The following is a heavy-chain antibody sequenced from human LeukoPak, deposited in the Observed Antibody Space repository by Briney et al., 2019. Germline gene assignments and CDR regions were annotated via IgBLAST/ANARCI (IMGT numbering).Heavy chain of an antibody. CDR2: ISSGSTYI. Sequence: GGSLRLSCAASGFTFSHYTMNWVRQAPGKGLEWVSSISSGSTYIYYADSVKGRFTISRDNAKNSLFLQMNRLRAEDTAVYYCARFTTTYYFDHWGQGTLATFSS. CDR1: GFTFSHYT. CDR3: ARFTTTYYFDH. J-gene: IGHJ4*02. D-gene: IGHD2/OR15-2a*01. V-gene: IGHV3-21*01.